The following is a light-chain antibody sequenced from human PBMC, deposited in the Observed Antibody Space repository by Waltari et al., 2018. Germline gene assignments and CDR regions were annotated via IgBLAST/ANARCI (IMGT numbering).Light chain of an antibody. J-gene: IGLJ1*01. CDR3: ASWDDSHYV. Sequence: QSVLTQPPSASGTPGQRVSISCSGSNSNLGSNYLYWYQQLPGMAPKLLIYRNHQRPSGVPDRFSGSKYGTSAALAISGLRSEDEAVYYCASWDDSHYVFGPGTKVTVL. CDR2: RNH. CDR1: NSNLGSNY. V-gene: IGLV1-47*01.